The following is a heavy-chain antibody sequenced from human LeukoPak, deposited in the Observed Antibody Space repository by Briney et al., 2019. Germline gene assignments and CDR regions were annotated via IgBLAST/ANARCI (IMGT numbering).Heavy chain of an antibody. CDR3: ARDIGAGSTSFIPADY. D-gene: IGHD2-2*01. J-gene: IGHJ4*02. CDR1: GGFISSYY. Sequence: SETLSLTCTVSGGFISSYYWSWIRQPAGKGLEWIGRIYTSGSTNYNPSLKSRVTMSVDTSKNQFSLKLSSVTAADTAVYYCARDIGAGSTSFIPADYWGQGTLVTVSS. CDR2: IYTSGST. V-gene: IGHV4-4*07.